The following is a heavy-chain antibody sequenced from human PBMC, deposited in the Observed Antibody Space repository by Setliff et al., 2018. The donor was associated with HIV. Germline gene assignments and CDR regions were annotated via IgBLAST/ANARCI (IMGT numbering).Heavy chain of an antibody. V-gene: IGHV4-34*01. J-gene: IGHJ6*03. CDR3: AKGVAGLQYYYYYMDV. CDR1: GGSFSGYY. CDR2: ITHCGST. D-gene: IGHD6-19*01. Sequence: PSETLSLTCAVYGGSFSGYYWTWIRQPPGKGLEWIGEITHCGSTNYNPSLETRVTISVDTSKNQFSLKLSSVTAADTAVYYCAKGVAGLQYYYYYMDVWGKGTMVTVSS.